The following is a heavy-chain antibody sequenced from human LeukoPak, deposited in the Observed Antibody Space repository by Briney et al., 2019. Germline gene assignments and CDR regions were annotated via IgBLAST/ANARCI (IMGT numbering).Heavy chain of an antibody. V-gene: IGHV4-59*01. CDR2: IYYSGST. CDR1: GGSISSYY. CDR3: ARTTEGGYTYDYFYYHYMDV. Sequence: SETLSLTCTVSGGSISSYYWSWIRQPPGKGLEWIGYIYYSGSTNYNPSLKSRVTISVDTSKNQFSLKLNSVTAADTAVYFCARTTEGGYTYDYFYYHYMDVWGKGTTVTISS. J-gene: IGHJ6*03. D-gene: IGHD5-18*01.